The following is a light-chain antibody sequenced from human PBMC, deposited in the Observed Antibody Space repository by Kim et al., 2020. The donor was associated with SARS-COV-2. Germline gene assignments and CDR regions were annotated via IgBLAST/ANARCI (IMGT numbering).Light chain of an antibody. CDR2: DAS. Sequence: DIQMTQSPSSVSASVGDRVTVTCRASQGISTWLAWYQQKPGKAPKLLISDASRLQSGVPSRFSGRGSQRDFTLTISSLQPEDFATYYCQQTNTFPLTFGGGTKVDIK. V-gene: IGKV1-12*01. CDR1: QGISTW. CDR3: QQTNTFPLT. J-gene: IGKJ4*01.